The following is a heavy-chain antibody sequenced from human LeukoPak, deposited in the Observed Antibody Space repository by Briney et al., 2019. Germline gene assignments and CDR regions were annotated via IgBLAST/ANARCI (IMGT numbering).Heavy chain of an antibody. Sequence: SETLPLTCSVSGGSISGYYWSWIRQPPGKGLEWIGYIYNSGSTNYNPFLKSRVTISVVTSKNQLSLKLKSVTAADTAVYYCARAAHYSSRNFDFWGQGTLVTVSS. CDR1: GGSISGYY. D-gene: IGHD6-13*01. J-gene: IGHJ4*02. V-gene: IGHV4-59*01. CDR2: IYNSGST. CDR3: ARAAHYSSRNFDF.